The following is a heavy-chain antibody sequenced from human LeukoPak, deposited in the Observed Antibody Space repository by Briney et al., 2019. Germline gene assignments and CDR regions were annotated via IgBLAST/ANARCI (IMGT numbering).Heavy chain of an antibody. CDR3: ARDKAVTTELTQYFQH. CDR1: GYTFTNYG. V-gene: IGHV1-18*01. J-gene: IGHJ1*01. D-gene: IGHD4-11*01. CDR2: ISAYNGYT. Sequence: ASVKVSCKASGYTFTNYGVSWVRQAPGQGLEWMGWISAYNGYTNYAQKFQFRVTMTTDTSTSTAYMELRSLTSDDTAVYYCARDKAVTTELTQYFQHWGQGTLVTVSS.